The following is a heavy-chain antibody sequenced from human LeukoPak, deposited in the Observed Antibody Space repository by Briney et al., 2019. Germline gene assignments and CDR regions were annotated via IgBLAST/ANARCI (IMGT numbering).Heavy chain of an antibody. D-gene: IGHD1/OR15-1a*01. CDR1: GFPFSISW. Sequence: PGGSLRLSCAAPGFPFSISWMHWFRHVPGKGLMWVSRITTDETTTYADSVRGRFTISRDNAKNTVYLQMNSLRVEDTAVYYCAKDWFATTDYWGQGILVTVSS. J-gene: IGHJ4*02. CDR2: ITTDETT. V-gene: IGHV3-74*01. CDR3: AKDWFATTDY.